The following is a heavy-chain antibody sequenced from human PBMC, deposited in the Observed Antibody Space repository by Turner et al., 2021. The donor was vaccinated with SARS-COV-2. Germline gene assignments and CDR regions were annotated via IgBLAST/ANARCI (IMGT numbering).Heavy chain of an antibody. V-gene: IGHV3-30*18. CDR3: AKAETYSSGWSGGRSYYYYYMDV. CDR2: ISYDGSNK. D-gene: IGHD6-19*01. J-gene: IGHJ6*03. CDR1: GFTFSSYG. Sequence: QVQLVESGGGVVQPGRSLRLSCAASGFTFSSYGLHWVRQASGKGLEWVAVISYDGSNKYYADSVKGRFTISRDNSKNTLYLQMNSLRAEDTAVYYCAKAETYSSGWSGGRSYYYYYMDVWGKGTTVTVSS.